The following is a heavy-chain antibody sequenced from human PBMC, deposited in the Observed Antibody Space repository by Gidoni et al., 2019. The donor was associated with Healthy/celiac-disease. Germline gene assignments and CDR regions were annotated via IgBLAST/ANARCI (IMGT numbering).Heavy chain of an antibody. Sequence: EVQLLESGGGLVQPGGSLRLSCAASGFPFSSYAMGWVRQAPGKGLEWVSAISGSGGSTYYADSVKGRFTISRDNSKNTLYLQMNSLRAEDTAVYYCARRPREVVAATPDWFDPWGQGTLVTVSS. V-gene: IGHV3-23*01. J-gene: IGHJ5*02. CDR3: ARRPREVVAATPDWFDP. CDR1: GFPFSSYA. D-gene: IGHD2-15*01. CDR2: ISGSGGST.